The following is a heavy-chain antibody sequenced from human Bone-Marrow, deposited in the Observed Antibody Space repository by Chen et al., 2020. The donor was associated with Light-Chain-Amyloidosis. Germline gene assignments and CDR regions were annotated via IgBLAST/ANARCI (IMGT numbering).Heavy chain of an antibody. V-gene: IGHV3-33*01. D-gene: IGHD3-22*01. CDR2: IWHNGRNT. CDR3: ARDKTDDTSGYYY. J-gene: IGHJ4*02. Sequence: QVQLVESGGGVVQPGRSLRLSCEASGLAFSRYAMHWVRQAPGKGLEWVAVIWHNGRNTEYEDAVKGRFTVSRDNSKNTLYLQMNRLRVEDTAIYYCARDKTDDTSGYYYWGQGTQVTVS. CDR1: GLAFSRYA.